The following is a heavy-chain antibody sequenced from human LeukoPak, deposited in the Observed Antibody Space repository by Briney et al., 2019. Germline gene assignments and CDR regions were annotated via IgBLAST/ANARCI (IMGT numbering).Heavy chain of an antibody. D-gene: IGHD3-10*01. CDR2: INPSGGST. CDR3: ATASYYYGSGSPREVDY. V-gene: IGHV1-46*01. J-gene: IGHJ4*02. Sequence: ASVKVSCKASGYTFTSYYMHWVRQAPGQGLEWMGIINPSGGSTSYTQKFQGRVTMTRDTSTSTVYMELSSLRSEDTAVYYCATASYYYGSGSPREVDYWGQGTLVTVSS. CDR1: GYTFTSYY.